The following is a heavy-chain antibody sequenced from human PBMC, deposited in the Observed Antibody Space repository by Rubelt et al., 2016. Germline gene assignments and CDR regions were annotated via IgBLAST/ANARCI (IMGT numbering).Heavy chain of an antibody. Sequence: SLRLSCAASGFTFSTYAMGWVRQAPGKGLAWVSAISGSGGSIYYADSVQGRFTISRDSSKNTVYLQMNSLRAEDTAVYFCARGYCSGTFCYLTFGFDYWGQGTLLTVSS. CDR2: ISGSGGSI. CDR1: GFTFSTYA. D-gene: IGHD2-2*01. V-gene: IGHV3-23*01. CDR3: ARGYCSGTFCYLTFGFDY. J-gene: IGHJ4*02.